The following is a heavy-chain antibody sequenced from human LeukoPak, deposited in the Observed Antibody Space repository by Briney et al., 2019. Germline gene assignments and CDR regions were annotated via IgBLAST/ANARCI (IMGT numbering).Heavy chain of an antibody. V-gene: IGHV4-59*12. CDR2: IDHSGSS. D-gene: IGHD4-11*01. Sequence: SETLSLTCPVSGASISSSYWSWIRQPPGKGLEWIGYIDHSGSSDYNPSLKSRVTMSVDTSKNQFSLKVSSVTAADTAVYYCARGYSAGYFQHWGQGTLVTVSS. CDR3: ARGYSAGYFQH. J-gene: IGHJ1*01. CDR1: GASISSSY.